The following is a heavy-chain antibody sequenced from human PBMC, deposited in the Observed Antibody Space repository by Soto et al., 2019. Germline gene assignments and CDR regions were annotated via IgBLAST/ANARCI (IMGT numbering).Heavy chain of an antibody. J-gene: IGHJ6*01. V-gene: IGHV1-3*01. CDR1: GYTFTSYA. CDR2: LNAGNGDT. D-gene: IGHD3-16*02. CDR3: ARDYDYIWGSYRVDYYYFGLNV. Sequence: ASVKVSCKASGYTFTSYAIHWVRQAPGQRLEWMGWLNAGNGDTKYLQKFQDRLTITRDTSASTAYMELSSLRSEDTAVYFCARDYDYIWGSYRVDYYYFGLNVWGQGTTVTV.